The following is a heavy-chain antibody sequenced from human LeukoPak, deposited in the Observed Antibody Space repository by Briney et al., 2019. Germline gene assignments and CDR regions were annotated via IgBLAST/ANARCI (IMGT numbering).Heavy chain of an antibody. V-gene: IGHV3-23*01. CDR3: ARSSQADDY. D-gene: IGHD6-13*01. CDR1: GFTFSSYA. CDR2: ISGSGGST. Sequence: GGSLRLSCAASGFTFSSYAMSWVRQAPGKGLEWVSAISGSGGSTYYADSVKGRFTISRDNAKNTLYLQMDSLRAEDTGVYYCARSSQADDYWGQGTLVTVSS. J-gene: IGHJ4*02.